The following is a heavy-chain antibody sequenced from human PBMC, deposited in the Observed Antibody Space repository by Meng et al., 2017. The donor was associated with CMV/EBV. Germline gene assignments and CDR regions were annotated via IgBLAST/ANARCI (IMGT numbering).Heavy chain of an antibody. J-gene: IGHJ4*02. V-gene: IGHV4-61*01. D-gene: IGHD1-26*01. CDR2: IYYSGST. CDR1: GGSVSSGSYY. Sequence: SETLSLTCTVSGGSVSSGSYYWSWIRQPPGKGLEWIGYIYYSGSTNYNPSLKSRVTISVDTSKNQFSLKLSSVTAADTAVYYCARSKPVDYSGSYWEVFDYWGQGTLVTVSS. CDR3: ARSKPVDYSGSYWEVFDY.